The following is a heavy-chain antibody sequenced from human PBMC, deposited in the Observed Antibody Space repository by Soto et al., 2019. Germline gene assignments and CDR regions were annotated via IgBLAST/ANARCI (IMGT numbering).Heavy chain of an antibody. CDR2: INADYGNT. Sequence: QLQLVQSGTELKKPGASVKVSCKASGYTFTNYGISWVRQAPGQGLEWMGWINADYGNTNYEQKFQGRVTMTTDTSTKTANMRLRSWGSADTAVNSCAERSLGNFTGFAPWGRERWSPSPQ. D-gene: IGHD4-4*01. CDR3: AERSLGNFTGFAP. V-gene: IGHV1-18*04. CDR1: GYTFTNYG. J-gene: IGHJ5*02.